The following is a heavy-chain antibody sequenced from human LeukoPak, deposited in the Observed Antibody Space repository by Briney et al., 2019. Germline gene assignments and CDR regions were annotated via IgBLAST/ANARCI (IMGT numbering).Heavy chain of an antibody. CDR2: IYYSGSA. Sequence: SETLSLTCTVSGGSISGYYWSWIRQPPGKGLEWIAYIYYSGSANYNPSLKSRVAISIDTSKNQFSLKLNSVTTADTAVYFCARPNGGHGGRGAFDIWGQGTMVIVSS. CDR1: GGSISGYY. J-gene: IGHJ3*02. V-gene: IGHV4-59*01. CDR3: ARPNGGHGGRGAFDI. D-gene: IGHD2-8*01.